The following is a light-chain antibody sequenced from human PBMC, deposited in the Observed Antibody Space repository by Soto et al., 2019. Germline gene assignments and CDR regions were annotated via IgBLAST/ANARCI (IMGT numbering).Light chain of an antibody. CDR2: GAS. CDR3: QQYGTSEII. CDR1: QSVSNNY. V-gene: IGKV3-20*01. Sequence: EIVLTQAPGTLSLSPGDRATLSCRASQSVSNNYLAWYQQKPGQAPRLVISGASSRTSGIPDRFSGSVSGTDCTLSISRVEPEDVAVFYCQQYGTSEIILGQGTRLEIK. J-gene: IGKJ5*01.